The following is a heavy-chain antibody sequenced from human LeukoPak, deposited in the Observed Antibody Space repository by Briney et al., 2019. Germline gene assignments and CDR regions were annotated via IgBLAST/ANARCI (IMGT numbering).Heavy chain of an antibody. Sequence: ASVKVSCKASGYTFTSHYMHWVRQAPGQGLEWMGLINPTGGSTGYAQKFQGRVTMTRDMSTSTDYMELSSLRDEDTAVYYCAKSYYDFWSGYYTIWDYWGQGTLVTVSS. D-gene: IGHD3-3*01. CDR2: INPTGGST. CDR3: AKSYYDFWSGYYTIWDY. V-gene: IGHV1-46*01. J-gene: IGHJ4*02. CDR1: GYTFTSHY.